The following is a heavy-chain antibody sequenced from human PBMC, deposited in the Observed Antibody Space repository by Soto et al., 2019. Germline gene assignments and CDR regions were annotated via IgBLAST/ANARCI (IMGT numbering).Heavy chain of an antibody. V-gene: IGHV3-33*08. D-gene: IGHD5-12*01. CDR3: TRRYGYRNFDY. CDR2: IWYDGSNK. J-gene: IGHJ4*02. Sequence: GGSLRLSCAASGFTFSNYGMHWVRQAPGKGLEWVAVIWYDGSNKYYADSVKGRFTISRDNSKNTLYLQMNSLRAEDTAVYYCTRRYGYRNFDYWGQGTQVTVSS. CDR1: GFTFSNYG.